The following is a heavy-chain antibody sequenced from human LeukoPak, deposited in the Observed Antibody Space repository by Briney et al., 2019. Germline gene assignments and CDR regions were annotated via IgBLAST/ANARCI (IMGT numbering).Heavy chain of an antibody. CDR2: ISHDGSNK. V-gene: IGHV3-30-3*01. Sequence: GGSMRLACAASGFTFSSYAMHWVRQAPGKGLEWVAVISHDGSNKYYADSVKGRFTISRDNSKNTLYLQMNSLRAEDTAVYYCARDTWALKRGYSYGYVGYFDYWGQGTLVTVSS. CDR1: GFTFSSYA. CDR3: ARDTWALKRGYSYGYVGYFDY. J-gene: IGHJ4*02. D-gene: IGHD5-18*01.